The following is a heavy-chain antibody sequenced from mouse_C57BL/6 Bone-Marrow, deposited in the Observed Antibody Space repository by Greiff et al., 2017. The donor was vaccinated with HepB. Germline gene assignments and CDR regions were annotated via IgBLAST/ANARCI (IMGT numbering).Heavy chain of an antibody. CDR1: GFTFSDYG. CDR2: ISSGSSTI. Sequence: EVNLVESGGGLVKPGGSLKLSCAASGFTFSDYGMHWVRQAPEKGLEWVAYISSGSSTIYYADKVKGRFTISRDNAKNTLFLQMTSLRSEDTAMYYCARGDYPYYYAMDYWGQGTSVTVSS. CDR3: ARGDYPYYYAMDY. J-gene: IGHJ4*01. V-gene: IGHV5-17*01. D-gene: IGHD2-4*01.